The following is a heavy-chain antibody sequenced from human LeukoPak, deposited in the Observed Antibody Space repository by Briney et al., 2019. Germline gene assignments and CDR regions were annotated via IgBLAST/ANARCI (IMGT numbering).Heavy chain of an antibody. CDR1: GFAFSAYA. V-gene: IGHV3-64*02. J-gene: IGHJ6*02. D-gene: IGHD3-9*01. CDR2: ISSNEGSA. Sequence: GGSLRLSCEASGFAFSAYAMHWVRQAPGKGLEYVSAISSNEGSAYYADSVKGRFTISRDNSKNTLYLQMGGLRAEDMAVYYCARGGVYDTSTGYYDYYYGMDVWGQGTTVTVSS. CDR3: ARGGVYDTSTGYYDYYYGMDV.